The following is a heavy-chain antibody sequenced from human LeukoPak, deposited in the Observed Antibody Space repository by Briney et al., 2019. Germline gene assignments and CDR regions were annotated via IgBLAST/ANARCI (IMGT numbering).Heavy chain of an antibody. V-gene: IGHV1-18*01. CDR3: ARGVVRGVHYYYMDV. J-gene: IGHJ6*03. Sequence: GASVKVSCKASGYTFTSYGISWVRQAPGQGLEWMGWISAYNGNTNYAQKLQGRVTMTTDTSTSTAYMELRSLRSDDTAVYYCARGVVRGVHYYYMDVWGKGTTVTISS. D-gene: IGHD3-10*01. CDR1: GYTFTSYG. CDR2: ISAYNGNT.